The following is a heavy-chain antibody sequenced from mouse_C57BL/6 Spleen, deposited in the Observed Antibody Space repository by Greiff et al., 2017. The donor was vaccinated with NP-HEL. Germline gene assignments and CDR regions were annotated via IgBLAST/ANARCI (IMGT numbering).Heavy chain of an antibody. Sequence: EVQLQQSGAELVRPGASVKLSCTASGFNIKDDYMHWVKQRPEQGLEWIGWIDPENGDTEYASKFQGKATITADTSSNTAYLQLSSLTSEDTAVYYCTPYYYGSPGYFDYWGQGTTLTVSS. CDR2: IDPENGDT. J-gene: IGHJ2*01. CDR3: TPYYYGSPGYFDY. D-gene: IGHD1-1*01. V-gene: IGHV14-4*01. CDR1: GFNIKDDY.